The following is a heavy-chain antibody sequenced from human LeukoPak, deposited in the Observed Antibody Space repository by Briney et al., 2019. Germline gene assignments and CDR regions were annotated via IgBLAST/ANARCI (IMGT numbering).Heavy chain of an antibody. V-gene: IGHV4-34*01. CDR1: GGSFSGYY. CDR2: INHSGST. J-gene: IGHJ4*02. D-gene: IGHD6-13*01. CDR3: ARGRGSSWSSFDY. Sequence: PSETLSLTCAVYGGSFSGYYWSWIRQPPGKGLEWIGEINHSGSTNYYPSLKSRVTISVDTSKNQFSLKLSSVTAADTAVYYCARGRGSSWSSFDYWGQGTLVTVSS.